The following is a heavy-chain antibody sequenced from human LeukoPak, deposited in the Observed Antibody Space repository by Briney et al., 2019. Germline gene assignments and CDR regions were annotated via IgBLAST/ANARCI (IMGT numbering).Heavy chain of an antibody. Sequence: ASVKVSCKVSGYTFTELSMHWVRQAPGKGLEWMGGFDPEDGETIYAQKFQGRVTMTEDTSTDTAYMELSSLGSEDTAVYYCAAASGSYFAPFDYWGQGTLVTVSS. V-gene: IGHV1-24*01. CDR3: AAASGSYFAPFDY. CDR2: FDPEDGET. D-gene: IGHD1-26*01. CDR1: GYTFTELS. J-gene: IGHJ4*02.